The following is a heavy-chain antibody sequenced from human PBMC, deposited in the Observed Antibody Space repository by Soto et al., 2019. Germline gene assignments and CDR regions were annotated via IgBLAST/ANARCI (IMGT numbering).Heavy chain of an antibody. CDR2: IYHSGST. CDR1: GGSISSGGYS. CDR3: ARDYSSSWYYFDY. Sequence: SETLSLTCAVSGGSISSGGYSWSWIRQPPGKGLEWIGYIYHSGSTYYNPSLKSRVTISVDRAKNQFSLKLSSVTAADTAVYYCARDYSSSWYYFDYWGQGTLVTVSS. V-gene: IGHV4-30-2*01. J-gene: IGHJ4*02. D-gene: IGHD6-13*01.